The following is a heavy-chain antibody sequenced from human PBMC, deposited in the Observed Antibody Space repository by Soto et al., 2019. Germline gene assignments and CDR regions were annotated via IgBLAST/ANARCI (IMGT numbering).Heavy chain of an antibody. V-gene: IGHV3-48*01. Sequence: GGSLRLSCAASGFTFSSYSMNWVRQAPGKGLEWVSYISSSSSTIYYADSVKGRFTISRDNSKNTLYLQMNSLRAEDTAVYYCAKARFRDSSMFLLDYWGQGTLVTVSS. CDR3: AKARFRDSSMFLLDY. CDR2: ISSSSSTI. CDR1: GFTFSSYS. J-gene: IGHJ4*02. D-gene: IGHD6-19*01.